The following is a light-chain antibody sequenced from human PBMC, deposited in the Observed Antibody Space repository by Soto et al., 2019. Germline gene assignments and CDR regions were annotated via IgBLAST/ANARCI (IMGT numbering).Light chain of an antibody. CDR2: TAS. CDR1: QSISNY. J-gene: IGKJ5*01. Sequence: DIQMTQSPSSLSASVGDRVTITCRASQSISNYLNWYQQKPGTAPKLLIYTASNLQSGVPARFSGSGAGTECTLTISSLQSEDFAVYYGQHYHGWPITFGQGTRLEIK. CDR3: QHYHGWPIT. V-gene: IGKV1-39*01.